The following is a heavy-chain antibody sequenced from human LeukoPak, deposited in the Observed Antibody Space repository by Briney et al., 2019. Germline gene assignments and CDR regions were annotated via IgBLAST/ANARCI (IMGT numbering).Heavy chain of an antibody. J-gene: IGHJ4*02. D-gene: IGHD5-18*01. CDR1: GFTFSSYV. CDR3: AEQDTSMDYFDY. V-gene: IGHV3-23*01. CDR2: ISGSDGYT. Sequence: GGSLRLSCAASGFTFSSYVMHWVRQAPGKGLDCVSVISGSDGYTYYADSVKGRFTISRDNSKNTLYLQMNSLRAEDTAIYYCAEQDTSMDYFDYWGRGTLVSVSS.